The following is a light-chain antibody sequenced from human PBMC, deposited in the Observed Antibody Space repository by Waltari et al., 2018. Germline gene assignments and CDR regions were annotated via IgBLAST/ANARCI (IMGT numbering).Light chain of an antibody. Sequence: DIVMNQSPLSLPFTPGRPASLSCRSSQGLLHRNVYNALAWYLQKPGQSPQLLIYMGSNRASGVPDRFSGSGSGTDFTLKISRVEAGDVGVYYCMEALQTPGTFGGGTKVEIK. CDR2: MGS. J-gene: IGKJ4*01. CDR1: QGLLHRNVYNA. V-gene: IGKV2-28*01. CDR3: MEALQTPGT.